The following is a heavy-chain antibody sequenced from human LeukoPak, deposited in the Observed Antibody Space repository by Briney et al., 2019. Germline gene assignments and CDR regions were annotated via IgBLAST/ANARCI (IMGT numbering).Heavy chain of an antibody. J-gene: IGHJ6*02. CDR2: MNPNSGNR. CDR1: GFTLTGYD. V-gene: IGHV1-8*01. Sequence: ASVKVSCKASGFTLTGYDINWVRQATGQGLEWMGRMNPNSGNRGYAQKFQGRVTMTKSTSTSTAYMELSSLRSEDTAVYYCARGNHPLGMDVWGQGTTVTVSS. CDR3: ARGNHPLGMDV.